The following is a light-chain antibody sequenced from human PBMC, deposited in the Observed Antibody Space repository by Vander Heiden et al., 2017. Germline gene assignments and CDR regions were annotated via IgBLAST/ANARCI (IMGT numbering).Light chain of an antibody. Sequence: DIVMTQSPDSLAASLGERATINCKSSQSVLSSSNNKNYLTWFQQKPGQPPKLLIYWASTRESGDPDRFSGSGSGTDFTLTISSLQAEDVAVYYCQQYYNIPRTFGQGTKVEIK. CDR2: WAS. V-gene: IGKV4-1*01. J-gene: IGKJ1*01. CDR1: QSVLSSSNNKNY. CDR3: QQYYNIPRT.